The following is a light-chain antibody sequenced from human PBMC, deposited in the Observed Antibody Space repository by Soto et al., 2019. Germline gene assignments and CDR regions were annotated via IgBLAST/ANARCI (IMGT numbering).Light chain of an antibody. CDR3: QQYDSVPYT. J-gene: IGKJ2*01. CDR1: QDISNY. CDR2: EAS. V-gene: IGKV1-33*01. Sequence: DIQMTQSPSFLSASVGDRVTITCQASQDISNYLNWFQQKPGKAPKLLISEASHLQTGVPSRFSGSESGADFTLTSSSLQPEDIATYYCQQYDSVPYTFGQGTKLEI.